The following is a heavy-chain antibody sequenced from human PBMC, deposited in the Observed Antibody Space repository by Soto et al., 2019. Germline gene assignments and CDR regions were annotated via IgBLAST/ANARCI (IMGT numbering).Heavy chain of an antibody. Sequence: EVQLVESGGGLVQPGGALRLSCAASGFTFSSYWMSWVRQAPGKGLEWVANIKQDGSEKYYVDSVKGRFTISRDNAKKSLYLQMNSLRAEDTAVYYCARDNPLSETWNYFTDAFDIWGQGTMVTVSS. CDR3: ARDNPLSETWNYFTDAFDI. D-gene: IGHD1-7*01. CDR2: IKQDGSEK. CDR1: GFTFSSYW. J-gene: IGHJ3*02. V-gene: IGHV3-7*01.